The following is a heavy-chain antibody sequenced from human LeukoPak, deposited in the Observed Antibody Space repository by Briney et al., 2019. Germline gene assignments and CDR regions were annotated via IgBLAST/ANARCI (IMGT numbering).Heavy chain of an antibody. CDR1: DESFTAYPYW. Sequence: SETLSLTCAVYDESFTAYPYWWSWIRQPPGKGLEWIGEIHHSGRTNYNPSFKGRVTMSVDTTKSQYSLQLSSVTAADTAVYYCARHIVVVPAALQTGFDHWGQGTLVTVSS. V-gene: IGHV4-34*01. J-gene: IGHJ4*02. CDR3: ARHIVVVPAALQTGFDH. D-gene: IGHD2-2*01. CDR2: IHHSGRT.